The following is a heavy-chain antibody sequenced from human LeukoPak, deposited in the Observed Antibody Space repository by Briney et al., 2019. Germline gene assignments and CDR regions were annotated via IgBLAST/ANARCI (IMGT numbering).Heavy chain of an antibody. D-gene: IGHD1-26*01. CDR1: GGSISSSSYY. CDR2: IYYSGST. J-gene: IGHJ3*02. CDR3: ARDTGSFPHVSFDI. Sequence: SETLSLTCTVSGGSISSSSYYWGWIRQPPGKGLEWIGNIYYSGSTYYNPSLKGRVTISVDTSENQFSLKLNSVTAADTAVYYCARDTGSFPHVSFDIWGQGTMVTVSS. V-gene: IGHV4-39*07.